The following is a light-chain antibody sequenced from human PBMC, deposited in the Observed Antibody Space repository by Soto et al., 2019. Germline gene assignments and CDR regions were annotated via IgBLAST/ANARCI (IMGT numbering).Light chain of an antibody. J-gene: IGKJ1*01. CDR3: QQYNNWPGT. CDR1: QSVSSS. CDR2: GAS. Sequence: ENVLTQSPGTLSLSPGDRATLSCRASQSVSSSFLAWYQQKPGRAPRLLIYGASTRATGIPARFSGSGSGTEFTLTISSLQSEDFAVYYCQQYNNWPGTFGQGTKVDIK. V-gene: IGKV3-15*01.